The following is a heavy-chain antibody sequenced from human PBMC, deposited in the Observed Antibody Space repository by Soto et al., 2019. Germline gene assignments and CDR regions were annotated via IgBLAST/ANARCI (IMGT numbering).Heavy chain of an antibody. J-gene: IGHJ6*02. V-gene: IGHV1-69*13. CDR1: GGTFSSYA. CDR2: IIPIFGTA. CDR3: ACGRARSGAYYYYGMDV. Sequence: SVKVSCEASGGTFSSYAMSWVRQAPGQGLEWMGGIIPIFGTANYAQKFQGRVTITADESTSTAYMELSSLRSEDTAVYYCACGRARSGAYYYYGMDVWGQGSTVTVS. D-gene: IGHD1-26*01.